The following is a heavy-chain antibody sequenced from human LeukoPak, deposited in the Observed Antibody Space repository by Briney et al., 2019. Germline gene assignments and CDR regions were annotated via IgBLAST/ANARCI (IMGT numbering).Heavy chain of an antibody. CDR2: INHSGST. D-gene: IGHD4-17*01. V-gene: IGHV4-34*01. J-gene: IGHJ4*02. CDR3: ASLDYGDYD. CDR1: GGSFSGYY. Sequence: SETLSLTCAVYGGSFSGYYWSWIRQPPGKGLEWIGEINHSGSTNYNPSLTSRVTISVDTSKDQFSLKLSSVTAADTAVYYCASLDYGDYDWGQGTLATVSS.